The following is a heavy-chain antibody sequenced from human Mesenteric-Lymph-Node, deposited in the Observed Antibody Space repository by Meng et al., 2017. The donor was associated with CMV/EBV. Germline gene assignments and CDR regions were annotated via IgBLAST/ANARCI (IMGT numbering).Heavy chain of an antibody. CDR1: GGTFGTYT. Sequence: SVKVSCKASGGTFGTYTIGWVRQAPGQGLTWMGRISPLVGIANDAQKFQGRVTITADKSTNAAYMSLSSLRSEDTAVYYCARLYGGYATDYWGQGTLVTVSS. D-gene: IGHD5-12*01. CDR3: ARLYGGYATDY. V-gene: IGHV1-69*02. J-gene: IGHJ4*02. CDR2: ISPLVGIA.